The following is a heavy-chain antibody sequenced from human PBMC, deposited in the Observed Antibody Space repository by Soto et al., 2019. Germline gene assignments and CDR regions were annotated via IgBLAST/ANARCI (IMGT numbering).Heavy chain of an antibody. D-gene: IGHD3-10*01. J-gene: IGHJ6*03. CDR2: TYYRSKWYN. V-gene: IGHV6-1*01. Sequence: QSPSRGLEWLGRTYYRSKWYNVYAVSVKSRITINPYTAKNQFSLQLNSVTPEDTAVYYCARVAYCSGSYYNLLYYMDVWGKGTTVTVS. CDR3: ARVAYCSGSYYNLLYYMDV.